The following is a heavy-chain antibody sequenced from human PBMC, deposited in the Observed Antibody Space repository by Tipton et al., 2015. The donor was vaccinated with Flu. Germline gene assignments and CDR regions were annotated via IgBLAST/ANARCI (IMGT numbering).Heavy chain of an antibody. CDR1: GLPFSENW. CDR2: INQDGSQK. D-gene: IGHD1-26*01. V-gene: IGHV3-7*01. CDR3: GTSGWALGNY. Sequence: SLRLSCAASGLPFSENWMRWVRQAPGKGLEWLANINQDGSQKFYVDSVKGRFTISRDNAKNSVDLQMNNLRAEDTAMYYCGTSGWALGNYWGQGTLVTVSS. J-gene: IGHJ4*02.